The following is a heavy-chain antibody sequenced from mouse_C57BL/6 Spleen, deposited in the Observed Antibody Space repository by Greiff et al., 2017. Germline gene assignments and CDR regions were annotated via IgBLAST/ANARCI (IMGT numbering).Heavy chain of an antibody. CDR3: AKVTGTGRYVAV. J-gene: IGHJ1*03. Sequence: QVQLQQPGAELVKPGASVKMSCMASGYTFTSYWITWVKQRPGQGLEWIGDIYPGSGSTNYNEKFKSKATLTVDTSSSTAYMQRSSLTSEDSAVYYCAKVTGTGRYVAVWGTGTTGTGSA. D-gene: IGHD4-1*01. CDR2: IYPGSGST. V-gene: IGHV1-55*01. CDR1: GYTFTSYW.